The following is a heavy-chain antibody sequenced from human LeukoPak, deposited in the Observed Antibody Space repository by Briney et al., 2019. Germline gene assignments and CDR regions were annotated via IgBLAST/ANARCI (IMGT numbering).Heavy chain of an antibody. Sequence: SETLSLTCTVSGGSISSGDYYWSWIRQPPGKGLEWIGEIYHGGSTNYNPSLKSRVTISLDKSKNQFSLKLTSVTAADTAFYYCARDGDVYRSGWYRGGFDYWGQGTLVTVSS. J-gene: IGHJ4*02. CDR3: ARDGDVYRSGWYRGGFDY. CDR2: IYHGGST. V-gene: IGHV4-39*07. D-gene: IGHD6-19*01. CDR1: GGSISSGDYY.